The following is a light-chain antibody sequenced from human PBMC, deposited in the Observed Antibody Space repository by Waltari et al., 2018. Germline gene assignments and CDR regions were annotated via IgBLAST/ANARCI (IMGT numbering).Light chain of an antibody. V-gene: IGLV2-11*01. CDR3: CSYAGNSVI. J-gene: IGLJ2*01. CDR2: DVS. CDR1: SRDVGAYRY. Sequence: QSALTQPHSVSGSPGQAVTITCAGTSRDVGAYRYFSWYQQYPGQVPKLLIYDVSKRPPGVPGRFSGSKSGDTASLTISGLQAEDEADYHCCSYAGNSVIFGGGTHLTVL.